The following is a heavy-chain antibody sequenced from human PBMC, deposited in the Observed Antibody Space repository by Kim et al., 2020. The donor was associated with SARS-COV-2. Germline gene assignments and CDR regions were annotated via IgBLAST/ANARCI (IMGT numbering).Heavy chain of an antibody. CDR1: GFSFTYYN. V-gene: IGHV3-48*02. CDR2: ISSSSSAI. Sequence: GGSLRLSCAASGFSFTYYNMNWVRQAPGKGLEWVSYISSSSSAIYYADSVKDRFTISSDNAKTSLYLQMNSLRDEDTAMYYCARDHTIFGEGMDVWGQGTTVTVSS. J-gene: IGHJ6*02. D-gene: IGHD3-3*01. CDR3: ARDHTIFGEGMDV.